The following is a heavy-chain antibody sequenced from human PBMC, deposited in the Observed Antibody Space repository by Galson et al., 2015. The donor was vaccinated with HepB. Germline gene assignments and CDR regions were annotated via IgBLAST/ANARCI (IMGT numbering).Heavy chain of an antibody. CDR1: EFTFSNFG. D-gene: IGHD6-13*01. CDR3: SAWVGSIWSNYYYGMDV. CDR2: IWYDGSKE. V-gene: IGHV3-33*03. Sequence: SLRLSCAASEFTFSNFGMHWVRQAPGKGLEWVAVIWYDGSKEYYADSVKGRFTISRDNAKNTAYLQLNSLRAEDTAVYYCSAWVGSIWSNYYYGMDVWGQGTTVTVSS. J-gene: IGHJ6*02.